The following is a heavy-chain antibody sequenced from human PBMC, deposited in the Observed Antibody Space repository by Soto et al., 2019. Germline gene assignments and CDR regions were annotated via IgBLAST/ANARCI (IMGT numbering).Heavy chain of an antibody. CDR3: ATQYYGRSSSSSFDP. J-gene: IGHJ5*02. D-gene: IGHD6-6*01. V-gene: IGHV4-59*01. CDR2: VNHIGRA. Sequence: QVQLQESGPGLVKPSETLSLTCSVSGDSINNYYLNWIRQPPGKGLEWIGHVNHIGRANYNPSLKSRVTISIDTSGSQFSLKLTSVTTADTAVYYCATQYYGRSSSSSFDPWGQGILVTVSS. CDR1: GDSINNYY.